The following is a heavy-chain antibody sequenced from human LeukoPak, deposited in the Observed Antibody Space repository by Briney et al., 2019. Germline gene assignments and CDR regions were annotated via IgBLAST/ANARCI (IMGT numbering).Heavy chain of an antibody. CDR1: GDSLSRYY. CDR3: ARAVSGYCSDYFDC. D-gene: IGHD3-22*01. CDR2: IYYSGST. Sequence: SETLSLTCAVCGDSLSRYYWSWMRQPPGKGLEWIGYIYYSGSTNYNPSLKRRVTISVATTNTQFSLKRSSVTAADTAVYCCARAVSGYCSDYFDCWGQRTLVTVSS. J-gene: IGHJ4*02. V-gene: IGHV4-59*01.